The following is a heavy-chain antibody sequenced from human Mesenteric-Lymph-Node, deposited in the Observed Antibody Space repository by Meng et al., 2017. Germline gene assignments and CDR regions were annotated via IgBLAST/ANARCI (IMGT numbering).Heavy chain of an antibody. CDR1: GFTFSSFW. CDR2: IKQDGSEK. V-gene: IGHV3-7*01. J-gene: IGHJ4*02. CDR3: ARDPLWLLNY. Sequence: GESLKISCAASGFTFSSFWMSWVRQAPGKGLEWVANIKQDGSEKYYVDSVKGRFTISRDNAKNSLYLQMNSLRAEDTAVYYCARDPLWLLNYWGQGTLVTVSS. D-gene: IGHD5-18*01.